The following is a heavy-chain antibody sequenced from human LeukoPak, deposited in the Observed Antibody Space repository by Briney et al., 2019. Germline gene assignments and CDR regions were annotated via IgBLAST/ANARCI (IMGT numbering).Heavy chain of an antibody. CDR3: VKDFGGNSDY. D-gene: IGHD4-23*01. J-gene: IGHJ4*02. CDR1: RFNVNNYW. Sequence: GGSLRLSCAASRFNVNNYWMHWVRQAPGKGLVWVSRINEDGRVTSYTGSVRGRFTISRDSVENTLHLQMNSLRAEDTAVYYCVKDFGGNSDYWGQGTLVTVSS. V-gene: IGHV3-74*01. CDR2: INEDGRVT.